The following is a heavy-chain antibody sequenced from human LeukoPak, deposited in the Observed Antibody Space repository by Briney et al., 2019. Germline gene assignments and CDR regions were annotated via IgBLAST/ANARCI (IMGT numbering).Heavy chain of an antibody. J-gene: IGHJ4*02. CDR1: GGSISSGGYY. CDR2: IYYSGST. Sequence: SETLSLTCTVSGGSISSGGYYWSWIRQYPGKGLEWIGYIYYSGSTYYNPSLKSRVTISVETSKNQFSLKLRSVTAADTAVYYCARNGSGYYIDYWGQGTLVTVSS. D-gene: IGHD3-22*01. CDR3: ARNGSGYYIDY. V-gene: IGHV4-31*03.